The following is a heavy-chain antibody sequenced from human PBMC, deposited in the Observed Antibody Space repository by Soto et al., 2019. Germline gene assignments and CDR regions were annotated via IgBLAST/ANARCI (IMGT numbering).Heavy chain of an antibody. CDR2: IRRSAYGGTT. CDR1: GFTFGDYA. V-gene: IGHV3-49*04. CDR3: TRASSLDFDV. J-gene: IGHJ4*02. Sequence: PGGSMRLSCTTSGFTFGDYALSWVRQAPGKGLERVGFIRRSAYGGTTDYAASVKGRFTISRDDSKSIAYLQMNSLRTEETALYYCTRASSLDFDVWGQGTLVTVSS. D-gene: IGHD3-16*01.